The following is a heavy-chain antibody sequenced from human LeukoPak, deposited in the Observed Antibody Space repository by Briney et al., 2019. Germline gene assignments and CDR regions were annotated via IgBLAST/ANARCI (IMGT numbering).Heavy chain of an antibody. J-gene: IGHJ4*02. Sequence: PSETLSLTCTVSGGSISSGSYYWSWIRQPAGKGLEWIGRIYTSGSTNYNPSLKSRVTISVDTSKNQFSLKLSSVTAADTAVYYCAVGRLLWFGELLTQTFDYWGQGTLVTVSS. V-gene: IGHV4-61*02. CDR1: GGSISSGSYY. CDR2: IYTSGST. D-gene: IGHD3-10*01. CDR3: AVGRLLWFGELLTQTFDY.